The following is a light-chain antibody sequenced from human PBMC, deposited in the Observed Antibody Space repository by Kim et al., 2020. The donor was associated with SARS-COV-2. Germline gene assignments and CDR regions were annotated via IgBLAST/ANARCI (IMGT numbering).Light chain of an antibody. Sequence: APGETARITCGGKNIGRKSVHWYQQKPGQAPLLVIFYDDDRPSGIPERLSGSNTGKSATLAISRVEAGDEADYYCQVWDSNSDQWVFGGGTQLTVL. CDR3: QVWDSNSDQWV. CDR2: YDD. J-gene: IGLJ3*02. CDR1: NIGRKS. V-gene: IGLV3-21*01.